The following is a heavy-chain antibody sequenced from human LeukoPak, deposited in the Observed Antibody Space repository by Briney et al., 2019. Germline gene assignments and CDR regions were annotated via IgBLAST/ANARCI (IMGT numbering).Heavy chain of an antibody. CDR3: ARDHSGWYYFDY. CDR1: GYTFTSYA. D-gene: IGHD6-19*01. Sequence: ASVKVSCKASGYTFTSYAMHWVRQAPGQRLEWMGWINAGNGNTKYSQKFQGRVTITRDTSASTAYMGLSSLRSEDTAVYCCARDHSGWYYFDYWGQGTLVTVSS. CDR2: INAGNGNT. V-gene: IGHV1-3*01. J-gene: IGHJ4*02.